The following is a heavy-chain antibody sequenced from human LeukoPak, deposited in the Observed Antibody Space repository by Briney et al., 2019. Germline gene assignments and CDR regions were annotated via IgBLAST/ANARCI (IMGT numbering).Heavy chain of an antibody. D-gene: IGHD1-26*01. V-gene: IGHV3-23*01. CDR3: ANSIVGATSYGY. CDR2: ISGSGGST. CDR1: GFTFSSYA. J-gene: IGHJ4*02. Sequence: PGGSLRLSCAASGFTFSSYAMSWVRQAPGKGLEWVSAISGSGGSTYYADSVKGRFTISRDNSKNTLYLQMNSLRAEDTAVYYCANSIVGATSYGYWGQGTLVTVSS.